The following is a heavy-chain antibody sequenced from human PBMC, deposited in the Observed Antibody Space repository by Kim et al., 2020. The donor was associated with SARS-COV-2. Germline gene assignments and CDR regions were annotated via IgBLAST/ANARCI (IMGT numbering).Heavy chain of an antibody. V-gene: IGHV4-34*01. CDR2: INHSGST. Sequence: SETLSLTCAVYGGSFSGYYWSWIRQPPGKGLEWIGEINHSGSTNYNPSLKSRVTISVDTSKNQFSLKLSSVTAADTAVYYCARGARITMIVVVIQTWNWFDPWGQGTLVTVSS. CDR3: ARGARITMIVVVIQTWNWFDP. D-gene: IGHD3-22*01. CDR1: GGSFSGYY. J-gene: IGHJ5*02.